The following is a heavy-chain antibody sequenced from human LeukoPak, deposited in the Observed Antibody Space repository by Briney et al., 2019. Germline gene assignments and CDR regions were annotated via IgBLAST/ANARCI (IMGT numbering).Heavy chain of an antibody. CDR1: GFTVSNNY. D-gene: IGHD3-10*02. V-gene: IGHV3-53*01. J-gene: IGHJ4*02. Sequence: GGSLRLSCAASGFTVSNNYMSWVRQAPRKGLEWVSVIYGGGATYYADSVKGRFTISRDNSKNTLYLQMNSLRAEDTAVYYCARLFPPSLHYFDYWGQGTLVTVSS. CDR3: ARLFPPSLHYFDY. CDR2: IYGGGAT.